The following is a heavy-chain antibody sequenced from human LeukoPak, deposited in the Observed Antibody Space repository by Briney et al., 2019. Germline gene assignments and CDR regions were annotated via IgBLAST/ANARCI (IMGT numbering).Heavy chain of an antibody. V-gene: IGHV3-23*01. D-gene: IGHD3-22*01. Sequence: GGSLRLSCAASGFTFSSYAMSRVRQAPGKGLEWVSAISGSGGSTYYADSVKGRFTISRDNSKNTLYLQMNSLRAEDTAVYYCAKGYYYDSSGYYYHFDNWGQGTLVTVSS. CDR3: AKGYYYDSSGYYYHFDN. CDR1: GFTFSSYA. CDR2: ISGSGGST. J-gene: IGHJ4*02.